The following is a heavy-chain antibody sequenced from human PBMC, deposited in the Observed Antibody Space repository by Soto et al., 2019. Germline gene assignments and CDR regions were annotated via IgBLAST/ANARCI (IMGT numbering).Heavy chain of an antibody. V-gene: IGHV1-18*01. Sequence: QVQLVQSGVEVKKPGASVKVSCKASGYIFSDYGINCVRLAPGQGLEWMGWIIPYNDNTKYAENFQGRVTLTTDTSTNTVYMELRSLTPDDTGVYFCARKPYSHYYGMDVWGQGTSVTVSS. D-gene: IGHD2-21*01. CDR1: GYIFSDYG. CDR2: IIPYNDNT. J-gene: IGHJ6*02. CDR3: ARKPYSHYYGMDV.